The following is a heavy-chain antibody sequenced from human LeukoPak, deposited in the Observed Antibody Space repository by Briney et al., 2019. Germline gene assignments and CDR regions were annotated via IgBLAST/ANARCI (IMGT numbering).Heavy chain of an antibody. CDR3: APRSLH. Sequence: GRSLRISCAASAFTCSGYWMSLVRQAPGKGLECVANIGQDVTEKYYVDSVTCRFTISRDNAKNSLYLKMDSLRAEDTAVYYCAPRSLHWGQGTLVTVSS. CDR2: IGQDVTEK. J-gene: IGHJ4*02. V-gene: IGHV3-7*01. CDR1: AFTCSGYW. D-gene: IGHD6-6*01.